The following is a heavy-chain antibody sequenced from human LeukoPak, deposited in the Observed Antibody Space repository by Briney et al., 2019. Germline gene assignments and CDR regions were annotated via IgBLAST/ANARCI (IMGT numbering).Heavy chain of an antibody. CDR3: ARADFWSGYAIDY. J-gene: IGHJ4*02. CDR2: MNPNSGNT. V-gene: IGHV1-8*01. D-gene: IGHD3-3*01. CDR1: GYTFTSYD. Sequence: ASVKVSCKASGYTFTSYDINWVRQATGQGLEWMGWMNPNSGNTGYAQKFQGRVTMTRNTSISTAYMELSSQRSEDTAVYYCARADFWSGYAIDYWGQGTLVTVSS.